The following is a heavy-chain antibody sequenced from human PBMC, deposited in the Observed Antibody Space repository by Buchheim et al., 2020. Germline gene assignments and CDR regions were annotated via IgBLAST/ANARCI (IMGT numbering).Heavy chain of an antibody. D-gene: IGHD3-10*01. Sequence: QVHLQESGPGLVKPSETLSLTCTVSGASVSSGDDYWSWLRQPPGKRLEWIGYVYYGGSTKYNPSLKSPVAISIDTSKNQFSLRLTSVTAADTAIYYCARSYASGSYSAKEFDPWGQG. J-gene: IGHJ5*02. V-gene: IGHV4-61*08. CDR2: VYYGGST. CDR1: GASVSSGDDY. CDR3: ARSYASGSYSAKEFDP.